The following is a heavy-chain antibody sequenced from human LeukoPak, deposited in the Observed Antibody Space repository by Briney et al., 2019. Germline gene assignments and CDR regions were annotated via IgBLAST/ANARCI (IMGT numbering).Heavy chain of an antibody. J-gene: IGHJ6*02. D-gene: IGHD3-16*01. CDR3: ARLRESGTWGGYYYYYGMDV. CDR1: GYSFTSYW. Sequence: GESLQISCNGSGYSFTSYWIGWVRQMPGKGLEWMGIIYPGDSDTRYSPSFQGQVTISADKSISTAYLQWSSLKASDTAMYYCARLRESGTWGGYYYYYGMDVWDQGTTVTVSS. CDR2: IYPGDSDT. V-gene: IGHV5-51*01.